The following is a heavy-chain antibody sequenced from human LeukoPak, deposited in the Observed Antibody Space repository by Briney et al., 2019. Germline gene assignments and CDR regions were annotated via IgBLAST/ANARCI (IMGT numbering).Heavy chain of an antibody. Sequence: PSQTLSLTCTVSGGSISSGYYYWSWIRQPPGKGLEWIGYIYYSGSTYYNPSLKSRITISVDTSKNQFSLKLSSVIAADTAVYYCARYCSGTDYYYYYMDVWGKGTTVTVS. CDR1: GGSISSGYYY. CDR2: IYYSGST. D-gene: IGHD2-15*01. V-gene: IGHV4-30-4*08. CDR3: ARYCSGTDYYYYYMDV. J-gene: IGHJ6*03.